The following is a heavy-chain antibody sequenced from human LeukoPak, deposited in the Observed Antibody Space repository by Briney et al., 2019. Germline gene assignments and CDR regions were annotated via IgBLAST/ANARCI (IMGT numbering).Heavy chain of an antibody. J-gene: IGHJ6*03. CDR2: ISYDGSDK. V-gene: IGHV3-30*04. CDR3: ARDPGYGSGSYYYRFYYYMDV. Sequence: RGSLRLSCAVSGFTFSRNAMHWVRQAPGKGLEWVAAISYDGSDKYYADSVKGRFTISRDNSKNTLYLQMNSLRAEDTAVYYCARDPGYGSGSYYYRFYYYMDVWGKGTTVTVSS. CDR1: GFTFSRNA. D-gene: IGHD3-10*01.